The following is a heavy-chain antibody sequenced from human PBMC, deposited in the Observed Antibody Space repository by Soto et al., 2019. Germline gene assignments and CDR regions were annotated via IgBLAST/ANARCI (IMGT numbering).Heavy chain of an antibody. V-gene: IGHV1-69*13. Sequence: SVKVSCKASGGTFSSYAISWVRQAPGQGLEWMGGIIPIFGTANYAQKFQGRVTITADESTSTAYMELSSLRSEDTAVYYCARDSLRYFDWLPEYNWFDPWGQGTLVTVS. CDR3: ARDSLRYFDWLPEYNWFDP. J-gene: IGHJ5*02. D-gene: IGHD3-9*01. CDR1: GGTFSSYA. CDR2: IIPIFGTA.